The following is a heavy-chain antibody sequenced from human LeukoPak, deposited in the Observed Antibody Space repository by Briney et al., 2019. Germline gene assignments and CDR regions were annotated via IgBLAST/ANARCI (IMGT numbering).Heavy chain of an antibody. V-gene: IGHV1-69*06. CDR3: ARDCSGGSCYRKDWSDP. J-gene: IGHJ5*02. Sequence: GASVKVSCKASGGTFNTLAFSWVRQAPGQGLGWMGGIITMFGTANYAQKFQGRVTITADKSTSTAYMELRGLTSDDTAVYYCARDCSGGSCYRKDWSDPWGQGTLVTVSS. CDR1: GGTFNTLA. D-gene: IGHD2-15*01. CDR2: IITMFGTA.